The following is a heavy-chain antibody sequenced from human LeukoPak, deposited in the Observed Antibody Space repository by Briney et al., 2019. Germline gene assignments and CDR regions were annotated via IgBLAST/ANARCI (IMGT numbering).Heavy chain of an antibody. CDR2: IYTSGST. V-gene: IGHV4-61*02. D-gene: IGHD1-26*01. CDR3: ARAPLYPRWEIDAFDI. CDR1: GGSISSGSYY. Sequence: SQTLSLTCTVSGGSISSGSYYWSWIRQPAGKGLEWIGRIYTSGSTNYNPSLKSRVTISVDTSKNQFSLKLSSVTAADTAVYYCARAPLYPRWEIDAFDIWGQGTMVTVSS. J-gene: IGHJ3*02.